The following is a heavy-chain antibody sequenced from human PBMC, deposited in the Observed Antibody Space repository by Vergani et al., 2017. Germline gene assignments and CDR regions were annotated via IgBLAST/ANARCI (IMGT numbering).Heavy chain of an antibody. J-gene: IGHJ5*02. CDR3: ARDLLGYCSGGSCYGWFDP. CDR1: GFTFSSYG. Sequence: QVQLVESGGGVVQPGRSLRLSCAASGFTFSSYGMHWVRQAPGKGLEWVAVISYDGSNKYYADSVKGRFTISRDNSKNTLYLQMNSLRAEDTAVYYCARDLLGYCSGGSCYGWFDPWGQGTLVTVSS. CDR2: ISYDGSNK. V-gene: IGHV3-30*03. D-gene: IGHD2-15*01.